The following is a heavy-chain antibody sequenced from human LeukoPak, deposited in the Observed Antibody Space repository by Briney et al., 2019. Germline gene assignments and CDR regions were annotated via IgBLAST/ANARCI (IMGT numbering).Heavy chain of an antibody. Sequence: KPARSLRLSCTASGFTFGGYAMSWLRQAPGEGLEWVGFIRSKAHGETTEYAASVKGRFTISRYDSKSIAYLQMDSLKPEGTAVYYCTRAGRYCSGGSCYSFYWGQGTLVTVSS. CDR1: GFTFGGYA. V-gene: IGHV3-49*05. CDR3: TRAGRYCSGGSCYSFY. CDR2: IRSKAHGETT. J-gene: IGHJ4*02. D-gene: IGHD2-15*01.